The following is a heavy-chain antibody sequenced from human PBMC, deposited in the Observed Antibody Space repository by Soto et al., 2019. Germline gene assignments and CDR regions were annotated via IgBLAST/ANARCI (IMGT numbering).Heavy chain of an antibody. V-gene: IGHV1-3*01. D-gene: IGHD2-15*01. CDR3: ARDSPMVRMYFDY. CDR2: INAGNGNT. CDR1: GYTFTSYA. Sequence: GASVKVSCKASGYTFTSYAMHWVRQAPGQRLEWMGWINAGNGNTKYSQKFQGRVTITRDTSASTAYMELSSLRSEDTAVYYCARDSPMVRMYFDYWGQGTLVTVSS. J-gene: IGHJ4*02.